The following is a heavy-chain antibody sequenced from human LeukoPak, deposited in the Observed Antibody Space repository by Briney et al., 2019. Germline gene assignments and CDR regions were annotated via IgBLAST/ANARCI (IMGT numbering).Heavy chain of an antibody. D-gene: IGHD5-24*01. CDR3: ARHTAEKYNWFDR. CDR1: GGSISSYY. J-gene: IGHJ5*02. Sequence: SETLSLTCTVSGGSISSYYWSWIRQPPGKGLEWIRYIYYSGSTNYNPSLKSRVTISVDTSKNQFSLKLSSVTAADTAVYYCARHTAEKYNWFDRWGRGTLVTVSS. CDR2: IYYSGST. V-gene: IGHV4-59*08.